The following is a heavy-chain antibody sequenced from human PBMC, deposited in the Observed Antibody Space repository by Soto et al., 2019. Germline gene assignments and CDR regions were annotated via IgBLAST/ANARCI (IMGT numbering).Heavy chain of an antibody. V-gene: IGHV1-69*01. D-gene: IGHD2-15*01. CDR2: IIPIFGTA. Sequence: QVQLVQSGAEVKKPGSSVKVSCKASGGTFSSYAISWVRQAPGQGLEWLGGIIPIFGTANYAQKFQGRVTITADEFTCTAYMVLSSLRSDDTVVYYCLAVVRLDYYYYGMAVWGQGTTVTVSS. CDR3: LAVVRLDYYYYGMAV. J-gene: IGHJ6*02. CDR1: GGTFSSYA.